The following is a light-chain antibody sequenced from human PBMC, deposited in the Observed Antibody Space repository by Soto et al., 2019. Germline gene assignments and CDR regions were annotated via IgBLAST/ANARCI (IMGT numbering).Light chain of an antibody. J-gene: IGKJ4*01. V-gene: IGKV3D-15*01. CDR1: QSVYSN. CDR3: QQYNNWPPVT. Sequence: EIVMTQSPATLSVSPGERATLSCRASQSVYSNLAWYQQKPGQAPRLLIYGASTRATGIPARFSGSGAGTEFTLTIGSLQSEDSAVYYCQQYNNWPPVTFGGGTKVEIK. CDR2: GAS.